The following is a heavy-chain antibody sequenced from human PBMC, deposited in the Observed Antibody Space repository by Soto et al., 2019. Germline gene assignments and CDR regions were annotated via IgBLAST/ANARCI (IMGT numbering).Heavy chain of an antibody. V-gene: IGHV3-33*01. CDR3: ARTGLQIVQATSYYYGLDV. J-gene: IGHJ6*02. CDR1: GFTFNSFG. D-gene: IGHD2-8*01. CDR2: IWHDGTNK. Sequence: QVQLVESGGGVVQPGTSLRLSCEASGFTFNSFGMHWVRQAPGKGLERVAVIWHDGTNKYYVDSVKGRFTISRDNSKDKLYLQMNNLRAEDTAVYYCARTGLQIVQATSYYYGLDVWGQGTTVTVSS.